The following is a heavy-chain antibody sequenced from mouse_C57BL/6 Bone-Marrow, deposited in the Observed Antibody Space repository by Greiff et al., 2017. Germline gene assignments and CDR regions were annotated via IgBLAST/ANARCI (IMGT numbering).Heavy chain of an antibody. CDR1: GFNIKDDY. J-gene: IGHJ2*01. CDR2: IDPENGDT. V-gene: IGHV14-4*01. Sequence: EVQLQQSGAELVRPGASVKLSCTASGFNIKDDYMHWVKQRTEQGLEWIGWIDPENGDTEYASKFQGKATITADTSSNSASLQLSSLTSEATAVYYCTTNGGYWGQGTTLTVSS. CDR3: TTNGGY.